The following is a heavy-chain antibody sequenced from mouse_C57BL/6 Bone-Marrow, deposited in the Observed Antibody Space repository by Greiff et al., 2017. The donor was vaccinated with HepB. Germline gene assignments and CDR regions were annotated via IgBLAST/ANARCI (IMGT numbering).Heavy chain of an antibody. CDR1: GFTFSDYY. CDR2: INYDGSST. J-gene: IGHJ1*03. D-gene: IGHD3-1*01. CDR3: ARGATPPRYFDV. V-gene: IGHV5-16*01. Sequence: DVHLVESEGGLVQPGSSMKLSCTASGFTFSDYYMAWVRQVPEKGLEWVANINYDGSSTYYLDSLKSRFIISRDNAKNILYLQMSSLKSEDTATYYCARGATPPRYFDVWGTGTTVTVSS.